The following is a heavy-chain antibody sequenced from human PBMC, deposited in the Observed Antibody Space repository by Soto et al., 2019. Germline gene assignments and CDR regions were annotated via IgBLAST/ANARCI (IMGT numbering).Heavy chain of an antibody. V-gene: IGHV4-59*01. J-gene: IGHJ3*02. CDR3: ARVARDSYDILTGYSPLVAFDI. CDR1: GGSISSYY. D-gene: IGHD3-9*01. Sequence: SETLSLTCTVSGGSISSYYWSWIRQPPGKGLEWIGYIYYSGSTNYNPSLKSRVTISVDTSKNQFSLKLSSVTAADTAVYYCARVARDSYDILTGYSPLVAFDIWGQGTMVTVSS. CDR2: IYYSGST.